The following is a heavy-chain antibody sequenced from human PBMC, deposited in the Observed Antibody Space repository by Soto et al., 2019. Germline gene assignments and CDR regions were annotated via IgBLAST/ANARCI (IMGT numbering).Heavy chain of an antibody. Sequence: PSETLSLTCTVSGGSISSYYGSRIRQPPGKGLEWIGYIYYSGSTNYNPSLMSRVTISVDTSKSQFSLKLTSVTAADTAVYYCARHRGFCSSTSCYPWFDPWGQGTPVTVSS. D-gene: IGHD2-2*01. V-gene: IGHV4-59*08. J-gene: IGHJ5*02. CDR2: IYYSGST. CDR1: GGSISSYY. CDR3: ARHRGFCSSTSCYPWFDP.